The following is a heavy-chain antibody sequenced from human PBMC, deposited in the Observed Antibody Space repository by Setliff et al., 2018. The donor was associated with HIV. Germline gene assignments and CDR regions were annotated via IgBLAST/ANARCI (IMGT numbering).Heavy chain of an antibody. D-gene: IGHD3-22*01. CDR3: ARQFGSGYYFDY. CDR2: MFHSGST. V-gene: IGHV4-38-2*01. J-gene: IGHJ4*02. Sequence: PSETLSLTCAVSGYSVSSGYYWGWIRQPPGKGLEWIGSMFHSGSTYYNPSLKSRVTMSGDTSKNQFSLKLSSVTAADTAVYYCARQFGSGYYFDYWGQATLVTVSS. CDR1: GYSVSSGYY.